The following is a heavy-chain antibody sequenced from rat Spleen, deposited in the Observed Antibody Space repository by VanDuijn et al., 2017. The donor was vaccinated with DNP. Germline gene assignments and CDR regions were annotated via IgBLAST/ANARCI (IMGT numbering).Heavy chain of an antibody. CDR2: IDSRGRT. V-gene: IGHV3-1*01. D-gene: IGHD1-12*03. CDR3: ARGNDDYYPNWYFDF. CDR1: GYSITSNY. Sequence: EVQLQESGPGLVKPSQSLSLTCSVTGYSITSNYWGWIRKFPGNKLEWMGYIDSRGRTKYNPSLNSRISITRDTSNNQFFLQLKSVTTEDTATYYCARGNDDYYPNWYFDFWGPGVMVTVSS. J-gene: IGHJ1*01.